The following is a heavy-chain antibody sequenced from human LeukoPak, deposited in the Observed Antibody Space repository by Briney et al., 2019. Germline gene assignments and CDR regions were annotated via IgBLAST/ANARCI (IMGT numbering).Heavy chain of an antibody. CDR3: ARSPHILAGENFDY. D-gene: IGHD3-9*01. CDR1: GYTFTGYY. V-gene: IGHV1-2*02. J-gene: IGHJ4*02. CDR2: INPNHGDT. Sequence: GASVKVSCKASGYTFTGYYMHWVRLAPGQGLEWMGWINPNHGDTNYAQKFQDRVSMTRDTSISTAYMHLSRLRSADTAVYYCARSPHILAGENFDYWGQGTLLTVSS.